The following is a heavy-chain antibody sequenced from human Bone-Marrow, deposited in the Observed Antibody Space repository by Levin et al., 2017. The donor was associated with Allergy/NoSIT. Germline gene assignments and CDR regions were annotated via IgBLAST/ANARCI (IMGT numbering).Heavy chain of an antibody. CDR3: ARAPSPGAN. Sequence: GGSLRLSCAASGFTVSNNYMSWVRQAPGRGLEGVSVIYSGGQTHYADSVRGRFTISRDSSNNTLYLQMNSLRAEDTAMYYCARAPSPGANWGQGTLVTVSS. CDR2: IYSGGQT. V-gene: IGHV3-53*01. J-gene: IGHJ4*02. CDR1: GFTVSNNY. D-gene: IGHD2-8*02.